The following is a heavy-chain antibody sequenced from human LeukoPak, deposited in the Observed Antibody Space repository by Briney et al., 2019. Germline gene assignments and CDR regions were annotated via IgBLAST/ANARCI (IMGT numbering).Heavy chain of an antibody. J-gene: IGHJ4*02. V-gene: IGHV3-30*04. CDR1: GFTFSNYA. Sequence: GGSLRLSCAASGFTFSNYAMHWVRQAPGKGLEWVAIISYDGSNKYYADSVKGRFTISRDNFKNTLYLQMNSLRAEDTAVYYCAREEYDSSGYGYFDYWGQGTLVTVSS. CDR2: ISYDGSNK. D-gene: IGHD3-22*01. CDR3: AREEYDSSGYGYFDY.